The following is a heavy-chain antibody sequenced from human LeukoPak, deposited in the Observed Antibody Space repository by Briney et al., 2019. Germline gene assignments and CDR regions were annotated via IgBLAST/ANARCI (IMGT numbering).Heavy chain of an antibody. CDR1: GFTFSSYA. Sequence: GGSLRLSCAASGFTFSSYAMSWVRQAPGKGLEWVSVIYSGGSTYYADSVKGRFTISRDNSKNTLYLQMNSLRAEDTAVYYCAAAAGTGVFDYWGQGTLVTVSS. CDR2: IYSGGST. CDR3: AAAAGTGVFDY. V-gene: IGHV3-66*01. D-gene: IGHD6-13*01. J-gene: IGHJ4*02.